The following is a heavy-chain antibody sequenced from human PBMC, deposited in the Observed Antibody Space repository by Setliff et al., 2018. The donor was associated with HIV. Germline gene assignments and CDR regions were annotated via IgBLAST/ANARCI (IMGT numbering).Heavy chain of an antibody. J-gene: IGHJ4*02. CDR2: ISAYSGNT. CDR3: ARGYCTNGFCQSFDY. CDR1: GYTFTNYG. Sequence: ASVKVSCKASGYTFTNYGITWVRQAPGQGLEWMGWISAYSGNTNYAQKLLGRVTMTTDTSTSTAYMELRSLRSDDTAVYYCARGYCTNGFCQSFDYWGQGTLVTVSS. V-gene: IGHV1-18*01. D-gene: IGHD2-8*01.